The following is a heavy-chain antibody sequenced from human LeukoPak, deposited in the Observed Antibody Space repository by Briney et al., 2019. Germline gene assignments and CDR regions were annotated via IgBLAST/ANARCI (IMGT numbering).Heavy chain of an antibody. D-gene: IGHD5-18*01. V-gene: IGHV3-11*04. CDR3: AVDVDTVMAKGEKGDF. CDR1: GFTFSDYY. J-gene: IGHJ4*02. CDR2: ISSSGSTI. Sequence: PGGSLRLSCAASGFTFSDYYMSWIRQAPGKGLEGVSYISSSGSTIYYADSVKGRFTISRDNDKNSLYLQMNSLRAEDTAVYYCAVDVDTVMAKGEKGDFWGQGTLVTVSS.